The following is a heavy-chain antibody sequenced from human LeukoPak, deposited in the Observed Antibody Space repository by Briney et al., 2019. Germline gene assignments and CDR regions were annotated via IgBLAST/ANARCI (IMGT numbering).Heavy chain of an antibody. CDR3: AKVGKSSWKRIAANYYYYYYMDV. J-gene: IGHJ6*03. V-gene: IGHV3-30*02. CDR1: GFTFSSYG. D-gene: IGHD2-15*01. Sequence: GGSLRLSRAASGFTFSSYGMHWVRQAPGKGLEWVAFIRYDGSNKYYADSVKGRFTISRDNSKNTLYLQMNSLRAEDTAVYYCAKVGKSSWKRIAANYYYYYYMDVWGKGTTVTISS. CDR2: IRYDGSNK.